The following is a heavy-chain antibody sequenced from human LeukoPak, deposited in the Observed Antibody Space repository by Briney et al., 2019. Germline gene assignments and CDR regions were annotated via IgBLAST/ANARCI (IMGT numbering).Heavy chain of an antibody. CDR2: INPSGGST. CDR1: GYTFTSYY. CDR3: ARDSHDAFDI. V-gene: IGHV1-46*01. Sequence: ASVKVSCKASGYTFTSYYMHWVRQAPGQGLEWMGIINPSGGSTGYAQKFQGRVTMTRDTSTSTVYMELNSLRSEDTAVYYCARDSHDAFDIWGQGTMVTVSS. J-gene: IGHJ3*02.